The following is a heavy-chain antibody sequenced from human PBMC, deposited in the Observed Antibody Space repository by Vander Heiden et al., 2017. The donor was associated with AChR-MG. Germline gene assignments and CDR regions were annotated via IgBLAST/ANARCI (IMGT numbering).Heavy chain of an antibody. CDR1: GFPFSSYS. Sequence: EVQLVESGGGLVKPGGSLRLSCPASGFPFSSYSMNWVRQVPGKGLEWVSSISSSSSYIYYADSVKGRFTSARDNAKNSLYLQMNSLRAEDTAVYYCARGHIVGAPRAFDIWGQGTMVTVSS. CDR3: ARGHIVGAPRAFDI. CDR2: ISSSSSYI. J-gene: IGHJ3*02. V-gene: IGHV3-21*01. D-gene: IGHD1-26*01.